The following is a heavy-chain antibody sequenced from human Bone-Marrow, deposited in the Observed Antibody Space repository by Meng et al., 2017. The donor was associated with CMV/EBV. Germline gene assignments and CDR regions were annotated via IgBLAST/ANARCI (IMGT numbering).Heavy chain of an antibody. CDR3: ATYYDNSGPIHY. Sequence: GESLKISCAASGFTFSSYWMSWVRQAPGKGLEWVAFIRYDGSNKYYADSVKGRFTISRDNSKNTLYLQMNSLRAEDTAVYYCATYYDNSGPIHYWGQGTLVTVSS. CDR2: IRYDGSNK. D-gene: IGHD3-22*01. J-gene: IGHJ4*02. V-gene: IGHV3-30*02. CDR1: GFTFSSYW.